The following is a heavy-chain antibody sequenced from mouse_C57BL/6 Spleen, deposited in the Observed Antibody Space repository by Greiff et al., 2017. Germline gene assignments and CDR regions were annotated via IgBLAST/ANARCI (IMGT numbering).Heavy chain of an antibody. CDR1: GYTFTSYW. J-gene: IGHJ2*01. V-gene: IGHV1-50*01. D-gene: IGHD2-4*01. Sequence: VQLQQSGAELVKPGASVKLSCKASGYTFTSYWMQWVKQRPGPGLEWIGEIDPSDSYTNYNQKFKGKATLTVDTSSSTAYMQLSSLTSEDSAVYCCARGDDYDPFDYWGQGTTLTVSS. CDR3: ARGDDYDPFDY. CDR2: IDPSDSYT.